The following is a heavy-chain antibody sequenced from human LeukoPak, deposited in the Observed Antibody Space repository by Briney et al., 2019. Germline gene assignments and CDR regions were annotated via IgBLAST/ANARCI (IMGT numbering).Heavy chain of an antibody. D-gene: IGHD6-19*01. CDR2: ISRSGSSM. CDR3: ARASPGAGWFYDY. J-gene: IGHJ4*02. Sequence: SGGSLRLSCAASGFTFNDYYMSWIRQAPGKGLEWVSYISRSGSSMYYADSVKGRFTISRDNAKNSLYLQMNSLRAEDTAVYHCARASPGAGWFYDYWGQGTLVTVSS. CDR1: GFTFNDYY. V-gene: IGHV3-11*04.